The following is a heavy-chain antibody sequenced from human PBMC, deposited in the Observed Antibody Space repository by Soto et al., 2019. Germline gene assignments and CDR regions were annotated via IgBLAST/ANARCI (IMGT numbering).Heavy chain of an antibody. CDR2: IIPSFATA. V-gene: IGHV1-69*01. Sequence: QVQLVQSGAEVKKPGSSVKVSCKASGGTFSSYALSWVRQAPGQGLEWMGGIIPSFATANYAQTFQGRVTITADESTSRGYMEVSSLRSEDTAVYYCARNHASLVPAATGGYFYYGLDVWGQGTTVIVSS. D-gene: IGHD2-2*01. CDR3: ARNHASLVPAATGGYFYYGLDV. CDR1: GGTFSSYA. J-gene: IGHJ6*02.